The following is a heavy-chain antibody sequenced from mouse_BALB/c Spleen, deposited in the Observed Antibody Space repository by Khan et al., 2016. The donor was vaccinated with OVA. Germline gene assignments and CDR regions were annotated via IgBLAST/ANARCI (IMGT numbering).Heavy chain of an antibody. CDR2: ISYSGST. CDR3: AMGRTY. V-gene: IGHV3-2*02. Sequence: EVQLQESGPGLVKPSQSLSLTCTVTGYSITSDYAWNWIRQFPGNKLEWMGYISYSGSTSYNPSLKSRFSISRDTSENQFFLQLNSVTTEDTATYYCAMGRTYWGQGTLVTVSA. J-gene: IGHJ3*01. D-gene: IGHD4-1*01. CDR1: GYSITSDYA.